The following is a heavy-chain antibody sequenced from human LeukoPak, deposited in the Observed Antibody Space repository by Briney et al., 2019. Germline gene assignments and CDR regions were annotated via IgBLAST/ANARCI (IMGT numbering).Heavy chain of an antibody. D-gene: IGHD5-18*01. CDR3: ARGYNYGSVTFDY. Sequence: GGSLRLSCGASGFTFRSYGMHWVRQAPGKGLEWVTFIRDDGSDKYYADSVQGRFTISRDNSKNTLFLQMNSLRAEDTAMYYCARGYNYGSVTFDYWGQGTLVTVSS. CDR1: GFTFRSYG. V-gene: IGHV3-30*02. J-gene: IGHJ4*02. CDR2: IRDDGSDK.